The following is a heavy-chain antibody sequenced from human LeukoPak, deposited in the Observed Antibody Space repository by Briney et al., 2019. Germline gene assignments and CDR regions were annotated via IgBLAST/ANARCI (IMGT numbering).Heavy chain of an antibody. CDR2: IYHSGST. D-gene: IGHD3-16*01. J-gene: IGHJ4*02. CDR3: ARQSHTRGSFDY. V-gene: IGHV4-4*02. Sequence: PSETLSLTFAVSGGSISISNWWSWVRQPPGKGLEWIGEIYHSGSTNYNPSLKSRVTISVDKSKNQFSLRLSSVTAADTAVYYCARQSHTRGSFDYWGQGSLVTVFS. CDR1: GGSISISNW.